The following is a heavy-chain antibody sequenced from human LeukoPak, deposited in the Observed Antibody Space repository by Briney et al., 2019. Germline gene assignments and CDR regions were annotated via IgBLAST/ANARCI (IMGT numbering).Heavy chain of an antibody. Sequence: GGSLRLSCAASGFTFSSNYMSWVRQAPGKGLEWVSVIYSGGSTYYAASVKGRFTISRDNSKNTLYLQMNSLRSEDTAVYYCAKLFVYYDFWSGYYPFDYWGQGTLVTVSS. CDR2: IYSGGST. CDR3: AKLFVYYDFWSGYYPFDY. CDR1: GFTFSSNY. V-gene: IGHV3-53*01. J-gene: IGHJ4*02. D-gene: IGHD3-3*01.